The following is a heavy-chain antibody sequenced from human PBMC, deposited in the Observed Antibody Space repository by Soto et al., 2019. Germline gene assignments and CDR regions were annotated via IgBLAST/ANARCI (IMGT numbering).Heavy chain of an antibody. CDR1: GYSFTSYW. Sequence: GESLKISCKGSGYSFTSYWIGWVRQMPGKGLEWMGIIYPGDSDTRYSPSFQGQVTISADKSISTAYLQWSSLKASDTAMYYCARLAQLWSHSSGYYEDYGMDVWGQGTTVTVSS. J-gene: IGHJ6*02. D-gene: IGHD3-22*01. CDR2: IYPGDSDT. V-gene: IGHV5-51*01. CDR3: ARLAQLWSHSSGYYEDYGMDV.